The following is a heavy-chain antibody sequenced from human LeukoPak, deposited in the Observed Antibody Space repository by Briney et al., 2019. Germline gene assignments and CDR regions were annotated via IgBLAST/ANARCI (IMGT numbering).Heavy chain of an antibody. Sequence: PGGSLRLSCAASGFTFSSYAMSWVRQAPGKGLEWVSVIYSGGSTYYADSVKGRFTISRDNSKNTLYLQMNSLRAEDTAVYYCARAVGSWYYGMDVWGQGTTVTVSS. J-gene: IGHJ6*02. CDR2: IYSGGST. CDR3: ARAVGSWYYGMDV. D-gene: IGHD3-10*01. V-gene: IGHV3-66*01. CDR1: GFTFSSYA.